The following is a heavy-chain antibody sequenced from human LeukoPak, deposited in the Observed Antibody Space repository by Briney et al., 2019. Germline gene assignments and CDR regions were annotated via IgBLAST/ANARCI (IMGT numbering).Heavy chain of an antibody. D-gene: IGHD1-26*01. CDR2: INPSGGNT. J-gene: IGHJ4*02. CDR3: ARTPLPTHPREVGATAGYFDY. Sequence: GASVKVSCKASGYTFTSYYLQWVRQAPGQGLEWMGIINPSGGNTSYAQKFQGRVTMTRDMSTSTVYMELSSLRSEDTAVYYCARTPLPTHPREVGATAGYFDYWGQGTLVTVSS. V-gene: IGHV1-46*01. CDR1: GYTFTSYY.